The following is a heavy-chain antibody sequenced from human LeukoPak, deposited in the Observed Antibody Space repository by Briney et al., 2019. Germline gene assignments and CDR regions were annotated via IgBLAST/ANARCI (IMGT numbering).Heavy chain of an antibody. J-gene: IGHJ4*02. D-gene: IGHD1-26*01. CDR3: AGDSGSYSYFDY. Sequence: ETLSLTCTVSGGSISSYYWGWIRQPPGKGLEWIGQIYYIGSTRYNPSLKSRVTISVDTSKNQFSLKLSSVTAADTAVYYCAGDSGSYSYFDYWGQGTLVTVSS. CDR1: GGSISSYY. V-gene: IGHV4-59*01. CDR2: IYYIGST.